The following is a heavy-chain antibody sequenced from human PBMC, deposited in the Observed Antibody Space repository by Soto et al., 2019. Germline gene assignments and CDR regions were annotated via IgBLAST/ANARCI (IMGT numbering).Heavy chain of an antibody. CDR1: GGSFSGYY. V-gene: IGHV4-34*01. J-gene: IGHJ4*02. CDR2: INHSGST. Sequence: LSLTCAVDGGSFSGYYWSWIRQPPGKGLEWIGEINHSGSTDYNPSLKSRVTISLDTSKNQFSLKLRAVTAADTAVYYCATVTMVRGVSYYWGRGTLVSVSS. D-gene: IGHD3-10*01. CDR3: ATVTMVRGVSYY.